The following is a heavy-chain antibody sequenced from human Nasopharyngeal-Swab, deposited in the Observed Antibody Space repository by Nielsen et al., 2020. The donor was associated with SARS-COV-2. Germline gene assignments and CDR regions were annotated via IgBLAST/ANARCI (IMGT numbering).Heavy chain of an antibody. V-gene: IGHV5-51*01. Sequence: GGPLRLSCKTSGYDFAGYWIAWVRQKPGQGLEWMGIIYPDHSGTKYSPSFRGQVTFSVDKSISTAYLQWSNLEASDTAMYYCARNMGYFHTSIWLDPWGQGTLVTVSS. D-gene: IGHD2/OR15-2a*01. CDR2: IYPDHSGT. CDR3: ARNMGYFHTSIWLDP. CDR1: GYDFAGYW. J-gene: IGHJ5*02.